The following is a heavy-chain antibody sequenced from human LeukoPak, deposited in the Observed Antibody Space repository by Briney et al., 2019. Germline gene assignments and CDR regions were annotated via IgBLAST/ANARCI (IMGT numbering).Heavy chain of an antibody. V-gene: IGHV5-51*01. CDR1: GYSFTSYW. Sequence: GESLKISCKGSGYSFTSYWIGGVRQMPGKGLEWMGIIYPGDSDTRYSPSFQGQVTISADKSISTAHLQWSSLKASDTAIYYCARVGGDFLYYFDYWGQGTLVTVSS. CDR2: IYPGDSDT. CDR3: ARVGGDFLYYFDY. D-gene: IGHD3/OR15-3a*01. J-gene: IGHJ4*02.